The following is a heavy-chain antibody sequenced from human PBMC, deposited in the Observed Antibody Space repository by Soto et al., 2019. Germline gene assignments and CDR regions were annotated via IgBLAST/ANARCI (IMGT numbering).Heavy chain of an antibody. Sequence: ASVKVSCKASGGTFSSSAISWVRQAPGQGLEWMGGIIPIFGTANYAQKFQGRVTITADESTSTAYMELSSLRSEDTAVYYCARDWYYYYRIGYYLGPFDVWCQRTLGTVSS. D-gene: IGHD3-22*01. J-gene: IGHJ4*02. CDR2: IIPIFGTA. CDR3: ARDWYYYYRIGYYLGPFDV. CDR1: GGTFSSSA. V-gene: IGHV1-69*13.